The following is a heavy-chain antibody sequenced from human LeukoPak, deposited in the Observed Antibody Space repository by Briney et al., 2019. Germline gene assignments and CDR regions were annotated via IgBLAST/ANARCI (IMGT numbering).Heavy chain of an antibody. V-gene: IGHV3-23*01. CDR2: ITDSGFTT. CDR1: GFTFSSYA. Sequence: GGSLRLSCAASGFTFSSYAMSLVRQAPGKGLEWVSGITDSGFTTFYANSVKGRFTISRDNSKNTLYLQMNSLRAEDTAVYYCANAGFCSSTTCYNPFDHWGQGTLVTVSS. J-gene: IGHJ4*02. D-gene: IGHD2-2*02. CDR3: ANAGFCSSTTCYNPFDH.